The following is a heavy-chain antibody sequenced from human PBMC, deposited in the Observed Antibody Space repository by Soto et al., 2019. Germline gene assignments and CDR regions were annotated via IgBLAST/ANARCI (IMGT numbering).Heavy chain of an antibody. J-gene: IGHJ3*02. V-gene: IGHV3-21*01. CDR1: GFPFSSYS. Sequence: GGSLSLSCAASGFPFSSYSMNWVRQAPGKGLEWVSSISSSSSYIYYADSVKGRFTISRDNAKNSLYLQMNSLRAEDTAVYYCASKPLGIAAAAFDIWGQGTMVTVSS. CDR2: ISSSSSYI. D-gene: IGHD6-13*01. CDR3: ASKPLGIAAAAFDI.